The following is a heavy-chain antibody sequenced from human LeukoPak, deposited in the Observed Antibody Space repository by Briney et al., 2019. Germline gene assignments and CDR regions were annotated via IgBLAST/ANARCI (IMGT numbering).Heavy chain of an antibody. V-gene: IGHV4-61*02. D-gene: IGHD2-2*01. Sequence: SQTLSLTCTVSGGSISSGSYYWSWIRQPAGKGLEWIGRIYTSGSTNYNPSLKSRVTISVDTSKNQFSLKLSSVTAADTAVYYCARAQYCSSTSCPYRRGKGAFDIWGQGTMVTVSS. CDR3: ARAQYCSSTSCPYRRGKGAFDI. CDR1: GGSISSGSYY. J-gene: IGHJ3*02. CDR2: IYTSGST.